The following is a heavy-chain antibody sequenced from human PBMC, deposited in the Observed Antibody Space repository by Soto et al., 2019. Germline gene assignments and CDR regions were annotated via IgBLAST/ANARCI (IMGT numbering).Heavy chain of an antibody. J-gene: IGHJ6*03. CDR1: GGSISSYY. CDR3: ARWGVRVVPAFGDYYYYMDV. D-gene: IGHD2-2*01. V-gene: IGHV4-59*01. CDR2: IYYSGST. Sequence: SETLSLTCTVSGGSISSYYWSWIRQPPGKGLEWIGYIYYSGSTNYNPSLKSRVTISVDTSKNQFSLKLSSVTAADTAVYYCARWGVRVVPAFGDYYYYMDVWGKGTTVTVSS.